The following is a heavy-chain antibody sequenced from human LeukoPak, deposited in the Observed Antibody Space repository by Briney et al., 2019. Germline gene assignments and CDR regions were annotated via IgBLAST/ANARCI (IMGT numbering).Heavy chain of an antibody. CDR1: GFTFDDYA. CDR3: AKGSGYDQGDYFDY. J-gene: IGHJ4*02. Sequence: GGSLRLSCAASGFTFDDYAMHWVRPAPGEGLEWVSGISWNSGTIGYADSVKGRLTISRDNAKNSLYLQMNSLRAEDTALYYCAKGSGYDQGDYFDYWGQGTLVTVSS. CDR2: ISWNSGTI. V-gene: IGHV3-9*01. D-gene: IGHD5-12*01.